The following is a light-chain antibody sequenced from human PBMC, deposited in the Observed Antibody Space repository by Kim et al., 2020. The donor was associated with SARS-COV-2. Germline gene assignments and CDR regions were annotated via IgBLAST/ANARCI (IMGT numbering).Light chain of an antibody. CDR1: QSVSSSY. CDR2: AAS. CDR3: QQYGSSPPT. Sequence: LSPGERATLSCRASQSVSSSYLAWYQQKLGQTPRFLIYAASTRATGTPDRFSGSGSGTDFTLTISRVEPEDFAVYYCQQYGSSPPTFGQGTKLEI. J-gene: IGKJ2*01. V-gene: IGKV3-20*01.